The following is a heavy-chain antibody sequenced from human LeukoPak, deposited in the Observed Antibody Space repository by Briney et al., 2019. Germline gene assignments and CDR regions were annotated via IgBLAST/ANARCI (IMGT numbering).Heavy chain of an antibody. V-gene: IGHV3-23*01. CDR3: AKMQGYFDL. CDR1: GFTFTSQG. Sequence: PGGSLRLSCAASGFTFTSQGMAWVRQAPAKGLEWVSAITGSGDNTYYADSVKGRFTISRNNSKSTLYLQMNSLSAEDTAVYYCAKMQGYFDLWGRGTLVTVSS. CDR2: ITGSGDNT. J-gene: IGHJ2*01.